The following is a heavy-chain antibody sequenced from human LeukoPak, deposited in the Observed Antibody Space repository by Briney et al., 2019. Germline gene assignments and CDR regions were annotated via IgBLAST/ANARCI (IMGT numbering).Heavy chain of an antibody. D-gene: IGHD6-19*01. CDR3: ARDRGYSSGPYDY. V-gene: IGHV4-30-2*01. CDR1: GGSISSGGYS. Sequence: SQTLSLTCAVSGGSISSGGYSWSWIRQPPGKGLEWIGYIYHSGSTYYNPSLKSRVTISVDTSKNQFSLKLSSVTAADTAVYYCARDRGYSSGPYDYWGQGTLVTVSS. CDR2: IYHSGST. J-gene: IGHJ4*02.